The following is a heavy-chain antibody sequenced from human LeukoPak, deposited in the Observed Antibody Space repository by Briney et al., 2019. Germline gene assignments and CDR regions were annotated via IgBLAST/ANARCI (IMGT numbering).Heavy chain of an antibody. CDR2: ISTSGST. V-gene: IGHV4-4*07. Sequence: SETLSLTCTVSGGSISSYYWTWIRRPAGKGLEWIGHISTSGSTNYNPSLKSRMTMSVDTSKNQFSLKLSSVTAADTAVYYCARGPHISSDRYGGYWFDPWGQGTLVTVSS. CDR1: GGSISSYY. CDR3: ARGPHISSDRYGGYWFDP. J-gene: IGHJ5*02. D-gene: IGHD6-19*01.